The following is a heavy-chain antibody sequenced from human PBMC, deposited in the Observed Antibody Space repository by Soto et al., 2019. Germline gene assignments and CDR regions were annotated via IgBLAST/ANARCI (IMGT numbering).Heavy chain of an antibody. CDR1: GGSFSGYY. Sequence: PSETLSLTCAVYGGSFSGYYWSWIRQPPGKXLEWIGEINHSGSTNYNPSLKSRVTISVDTSKNQFSLKLSSVTAADTAVYYCARASYDFWSGYFFYYYYGMDVWGQGTTVTVFS. CDR3: ARASYDFWSGYFFYYYYGMDV. V-gene: IGHV4-34*01. D-gene: IGHD3-3*01. J-gene: IGHJ6*02. CDR2: INHSGST.